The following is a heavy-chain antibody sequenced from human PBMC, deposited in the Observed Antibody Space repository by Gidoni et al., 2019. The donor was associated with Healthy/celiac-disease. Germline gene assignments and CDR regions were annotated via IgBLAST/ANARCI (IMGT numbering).Heavy chain of an antibody. D-gene: IGHD6-13*01. CDR3: ARQSRYSSSWYGGADY. Sequence: EVQLVQSGAEVKKPGESLKISCKGSGYSFTSYWIGWVRQMPGEGLEWMVIIYPGDSDTRYSPSFQDQVTISADKSISTAYLQWSSLKASDTAMYYCARQSRYSSSWYGGADYWGQGTLVTVSS. V-gene: IGHV5-51*01. CDR1: GYSFTSYW. J-gene: IGHJ4*02. CDR2: IYPGDSDT.